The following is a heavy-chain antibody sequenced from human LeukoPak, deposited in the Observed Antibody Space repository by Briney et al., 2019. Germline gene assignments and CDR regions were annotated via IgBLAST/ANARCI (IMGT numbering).Heavy chain of an antibody. Sequence: ASVKVSCKASGYTFTGYYIHWVRQAPGQGLEWMGWINPDSGGTNYAQKFQGRVTMTRDTSIRTAYMELSRLRSDDTAVYYCARYSNYGDYYYYYMDVWGKGTTVTVSS. J-gene: IGHJ6*03. CDR2: INPDSGGT. D-gene: IGHD4-11*01. CDR3: ARYSNYGDYYYYYMDV. V-gene: IGHV1-2*02. CDR1: GYTFTGYY.